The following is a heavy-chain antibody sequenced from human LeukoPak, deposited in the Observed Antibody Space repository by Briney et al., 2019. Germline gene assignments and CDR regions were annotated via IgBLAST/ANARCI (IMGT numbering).Heavy chain of an antibody. CDR2: ISSSRSYI. D-gene: IGHD6-6*01. Sequence: PGGSLRHSCAASGFTFSSYSINCVCQAPGKRLEWVSSISSSRSYIYYADSVKGRFTIAGGNTKKSRYQGMKSLRAEDTAVYYCARDISSSYYYYMDVWGKGTTVTVSS. CDR3: ARDISSSYYYYMDV. V-gene: IGHV3-21*01. J-gene: IGHJ6*03. CDR1: GFTFSSYS.